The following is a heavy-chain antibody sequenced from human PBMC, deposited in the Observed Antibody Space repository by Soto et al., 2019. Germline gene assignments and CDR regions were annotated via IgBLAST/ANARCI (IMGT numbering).Heavy chain of an antibody. CDR1: GFTFSSYA. D-gene: IGHD2-15*01. J-gene: IGHJ4*02. CDR3: AKDLGLGYCSGGSCHDFDY. CDR2: ISGSGGST. Sequence: PGGSLRLSCAASGFTFSSYAMSWGRQAPGKGLEWVSAISGSGGSTYYADSVKGRFTISRDNSKNTLYLQMNSLRAEDTAVYYCAKDLGLGYCSGGSCHDFDYWGQGTLVTVSS. V-gene: IGHV3-23*01.